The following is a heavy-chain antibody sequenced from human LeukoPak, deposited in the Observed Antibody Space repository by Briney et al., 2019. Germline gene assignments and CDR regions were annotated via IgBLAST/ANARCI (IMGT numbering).Heavy chain of an antibody. CDR3: AGPDYYDSSGYDAFDI. V-gene: IGHV1-46*01. CDR2: INPSGGST. Sequence: ASVKVSCKASGYTFTSYYMHWVRQAPGQGLEWMGIINPSGGSTTYAQKFQGRVTMTRDTSTSTVYMELNSLRSEDTAVYYCAGPDYYDSSGYDAFDIWGQGTMVTVSS. D-gene: IGHD3-22*01. CDR1: GYTFTSYY. J-gene: IGHJ3*02.